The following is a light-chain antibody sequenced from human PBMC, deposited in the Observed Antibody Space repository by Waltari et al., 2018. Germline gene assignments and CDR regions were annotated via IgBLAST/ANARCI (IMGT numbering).Light chain of an antibody. CDR1: SSDVGSYNL. CDR3: CSYAGSSTHVV. CDR2: EVS. V-gene: IGLV2-23*02. J-gene: IGLJ2*01. Sequence: QSALTQPASVSGSPGQSITISCTGTSSDVGSYNLVSWYQQHPGKAPKLMIYEVSKRPSWFSIRFSGSTSGNAASLTISGLQAEDEADYYCCSYAGSSTHVVFGGGTKLTVL.